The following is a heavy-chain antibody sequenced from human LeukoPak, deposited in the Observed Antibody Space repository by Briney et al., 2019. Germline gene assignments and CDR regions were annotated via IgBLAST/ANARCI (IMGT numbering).Heavy chain of an antibody. CDR1: GYSISSGYY. CDR3: ARDIRNAFDI. CDR2: IFHSGRT. V-gene: IGHV4-38-2*02. Sequence: SETLSLTCTVSGYSISSGYYWGWVRQPPGKGLEWIGSIFHSGRTHDNPSLQSRVALSVDTSKNQFSLKLSSVTAADTAVYYCARDIRNAFDIWGQGTMVTVSS. J-gene: IGHJ3*02.